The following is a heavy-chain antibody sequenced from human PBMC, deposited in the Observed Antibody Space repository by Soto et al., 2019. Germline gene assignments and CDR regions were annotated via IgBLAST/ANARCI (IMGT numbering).Heavy chain of an antibody. Sequence: GGSLRLSCAASGFTFSSYAMSWVRQAPGKGLEWVSAISGSGGSTYYADSVKGRFTISRDNSKNTLYLQMNSLRAEDTAVYYCAKDVDAVAVAGTRLYYYYGMDVWGQGTTVTVSS. D-gene: IGHD6-19*01. CDR3: AKDVDAVAVAGTRLYYYYGMDV. CDR1: GFTFSSYA. V-gene: IGHV3-23*01. CDR2: ISGSGGST. J-gene: IGHJ6*02.